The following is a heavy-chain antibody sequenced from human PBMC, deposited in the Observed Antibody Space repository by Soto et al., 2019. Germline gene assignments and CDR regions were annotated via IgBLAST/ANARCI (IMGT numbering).Heavy chain of an antibody. Sequence: ASVKVSCKVSGYTLTELSMHWVRQAPGKGLEWMGGFDPEDGETIYAQKFQGRVTMTEDTSTDTAYMELSSLRSEDTAVYYCATDSVRFGYYGMDVWGQGTTVTVSS. CDR2: FDPEDGET. CDR1: GYTLTELS. V-gene: IGHV1-24*01. D-gene: IGHD3-16*01. J-gene: IGHJ6*02. CDR3: ATDSVRFGYYGMDV.